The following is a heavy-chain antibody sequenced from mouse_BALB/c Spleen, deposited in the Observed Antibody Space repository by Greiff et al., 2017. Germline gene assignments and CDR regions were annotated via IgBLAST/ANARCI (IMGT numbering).Heavy chain of an antibody. J-gene: IGHJ2*01. CDR2: ISTYYGDA. Sequence: VQLQQSGAELVRPGVSVKISCKGSGYTFTDYAMHWVKQSHAKSLEWIGVISTYYGDASYNQKFKGKATMTVDKSSSTAYMELARLTSEDSAIYYCARSSYGNPFDYWGQGTTLTVSS. CDR3: ARSSYGNPFDY. D-gene: IGHD2-1*01. CDR1: GYTFTDYA. V-gene: IGHV1S137*01.